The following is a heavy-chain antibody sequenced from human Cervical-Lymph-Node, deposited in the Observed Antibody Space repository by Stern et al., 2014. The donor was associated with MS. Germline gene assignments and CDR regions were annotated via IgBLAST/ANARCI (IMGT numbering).Heavy chain of an antibody. CDR1: GGSISSGDHY. CDR3: ARATWFGEQAFDY. CDR2: LSNNGNS. V-gene: IGHV4-30-4*01. J-gene: IGHJ4*02. D-gene: IGHD3-10*01. Sequence: VQLVESGVGLVKPSQTLSLTCAVSGGSISSGDHYWSWFRQPPGKGLEWIGYLSNNGNSFPNPSLQSRLSISKDTSRNQFSLKLSSGSAADTAVYYCARATWFGEQAFDYWGQGTLVTVSS.